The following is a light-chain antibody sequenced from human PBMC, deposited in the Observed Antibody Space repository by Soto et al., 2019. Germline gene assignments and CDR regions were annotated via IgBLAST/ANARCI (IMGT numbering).Light chain of an antibody. J-gene: IGLJ2*01. CDR2: DVS. Sequence: QSALTQPASVSESPGQSITISCTGASSDVGGYNSVSWYQQHPGKAPNLLIYDVSNRPSGVSSRFSGSESGNTASLTISGLQAEDEADYYCSSYTSGSPLVFGGGTKVTVL. CDR3: SSYTSGSPLV. CDR1: SSDVGGYNS. V-gene: IGLV2-14*03.